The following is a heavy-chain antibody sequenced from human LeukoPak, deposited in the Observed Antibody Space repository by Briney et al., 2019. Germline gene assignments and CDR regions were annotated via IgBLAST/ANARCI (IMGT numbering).Heavy chain of an antibody. CDR2: INPNSGGT. Sequence: ASVKLSCKASGYTFTGYYMHWVRQAPGQGLEWMGWINPNSGGTNYAQKFQGRVTMTRDTSISTAYMELSRLRSDDTAVYYCARAHSSSWYYFDYWGQGTLVTVSS. CDR1: GYTFTGYY. CDR3: ARAHSSSWYYFDY. D-gene: IGHD6-13*01. J-gene: IGHJ4*02. V-gene: IGHV1-2*02.